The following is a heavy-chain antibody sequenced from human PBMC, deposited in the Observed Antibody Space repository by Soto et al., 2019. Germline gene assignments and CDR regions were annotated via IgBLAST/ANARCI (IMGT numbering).Heavy chain of an antibody. V-gene: IGHV4-39*01. Sequence: KTSETLSLTCTVSGGSISSSNNYWGWIRQPPGKGLEWIGSIYYSGHTYYNPSLKSRVTMSVDTSKNQFSLKLSSVTAADTAVYYCARPGADFWSGSYYYDGMDFWGQGTTVTVSS. CDR3: ARPGADFWSGSYYYDGMDF. CDR2: IYYSGHT. CDR1: GGSISSSNNY. D-gene: IGHD3-3*01. J-gene: IGHJ6*02.